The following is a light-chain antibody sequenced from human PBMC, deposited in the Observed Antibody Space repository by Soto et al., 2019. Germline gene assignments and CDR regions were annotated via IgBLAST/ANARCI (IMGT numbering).Light chain of an antibody. J-gene: IGKJ2*01. V-gene: IGKV4-1*01. CDR1: QRVLYRSNNKNF. CDR3: QQYYGNPST. Sequence: DIVMTKSPDSLAVSLGERPTINGKSIQRVLYRSNNKNFFAWYQQKPGQPPKPLIYWASNRESVVPDRFSGSGSVTDFALNISSLQAEDVALWCCQQYYGNPSTFAQGTTLEIK. CDR2: WAS.